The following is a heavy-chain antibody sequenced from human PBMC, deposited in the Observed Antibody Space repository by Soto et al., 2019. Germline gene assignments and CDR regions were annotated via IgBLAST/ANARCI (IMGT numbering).Heavy chain of an antibody. D-gene: IGHD2-21*01. V-gene: IGHV4-30-4*01. CDR3: ARDALWSYYYYGMDV. CDR2: IYYSGST. J-gene: IGHJ6*02. CDR1: GGSISSGDYY. Sequence: SETLSLTCTVSGGSISSGDYYWSWIRQPPGKGLEWIGYIYYSGSTYYNPSLKSRVTISVDTSKNEFSLKLSSVTAADTAGYYCARDALWSYYYYGMDVWGQGTTVTVSS.